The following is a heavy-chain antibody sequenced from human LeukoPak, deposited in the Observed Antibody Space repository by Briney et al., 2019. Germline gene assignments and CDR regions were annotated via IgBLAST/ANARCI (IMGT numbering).Heavy chain of an antibody. CDR2: IYYSGST. CDR1: GGSISSGGHY. Sequence: SETLSLTCTVSGGSISSGGHYWSWIRQHPGKGLEWIGYIYYSGSTYYNPSLKSRVTISVDTSKNQFSLKLSSVIAADTAVYYCARTLDGIFDYWGQGTLVTVSS. V-gene: IGHV4-31*03. D-gene: IGHD1-14*01. CDR3: ARTLDGIFDY. J-gene: IGHJ4*02.